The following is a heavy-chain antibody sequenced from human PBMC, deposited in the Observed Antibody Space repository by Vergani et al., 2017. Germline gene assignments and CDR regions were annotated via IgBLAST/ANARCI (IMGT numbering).Heavy chain of an antibody. CDR2: IIPILGIA. CDR1: GGTFSSYT. Sequence: QVQLVQSGAEVKKPGSSVKVSCKASGGTFSSYTISWVRQAPGQGLEWMGRIIPILGIANYAQKFQGRVTITADKSTSTAYMELSSLRSEDTAVYYCAADRGYCSGGSCYGGMDVWGQGTTVTVSS. J-gene: IGHJ6*02. V-gene: IGHV1-69*02. CDR3: AADRGYCSGGSCYGGMDV. D-gene: IGHD2-15*01.